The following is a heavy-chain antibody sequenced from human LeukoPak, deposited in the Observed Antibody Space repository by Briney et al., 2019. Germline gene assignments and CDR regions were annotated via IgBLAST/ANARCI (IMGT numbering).Heavy chain of an antibody. Sequence: PGGSLRLSCAASGFPFSSYAMSWVRQAPAKGLEWVSVISGNGGTTYYAESVKGRFTISRDNSKNTLYLQMNSLRVEDTAVYFCAKGRTGYIPDSWGQGTLVTVSS. CDR3: AKGRTGYIPDS. J-gene: IGHJ4*02. V-gene: IGHV3-23*01. CDR1: GFPFSSYA. CDR2: ISGNGGTT. D-gene: IGHD6-13*01.